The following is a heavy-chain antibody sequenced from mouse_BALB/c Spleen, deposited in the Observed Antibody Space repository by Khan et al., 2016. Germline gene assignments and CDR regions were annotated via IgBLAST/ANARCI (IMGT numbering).Heavy chain of an antibody. V-gene: IGHV6-3*01. CDR2: IRLKSDNYAT. CDR3: TVGAFDY. Sequence: EVKLEESGGGLVQPGGSMKLSCVASGFTFSSYWMSWVRQSPEKGLEWVAEIRLKSDNYATNYAESVKGKFIISRDDSKSRLNLQMNSLRPEDPGMYYFTVGAFDYWGQGTTLPVSS. CDR1: GFTFSSYW. J-gene: IGHJ2*01.